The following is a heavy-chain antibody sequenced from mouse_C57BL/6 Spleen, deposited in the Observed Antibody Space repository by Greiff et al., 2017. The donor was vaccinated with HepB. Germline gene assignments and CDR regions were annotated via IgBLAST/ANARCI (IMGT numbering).Heavy chain of an antibody. CDR1: GYTFTGYW. D-gene: IGHD1-1*01. CDR3: ASRGGITTVVATDY. V-gene: IGHV1-9*01. J-gene: IGHJ2*01. Sequence: VQLQQSGAELMKPGASVKLSCKATGYTFTGYWIEWVKQRPGHGLEWIGEILPGSGSTNYNEKFKGKATFTADTSSHTAYMQLSSLTTEDSAVYYWASRGGITTVVATDYWGQGTTLTVSS. CDR2: ILPGSGST.